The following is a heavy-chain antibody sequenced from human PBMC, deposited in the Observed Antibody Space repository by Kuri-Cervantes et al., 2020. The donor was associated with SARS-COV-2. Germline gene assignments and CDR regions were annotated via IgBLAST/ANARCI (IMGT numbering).Heavy chain of an antibody. D-gene: IGHD3-10*01. J-gene: IGHJ6*02. V-gene: IGHV1-18*01. CDR2: ISAYNGNP. Sequence: ASVTVSCKACGYTFTSYGISWVRQAPGQGLEWMGWISAYNGNPNHAQRPQGTFTMTTDTPTSTVYMELRSLRSHETAVYYCASLWFSGTNYYYYGMDVWGQGTTVTVSS. CDR1: GYTFTSYG. CDR3: ASLWFSGTNYYYYGMDV.